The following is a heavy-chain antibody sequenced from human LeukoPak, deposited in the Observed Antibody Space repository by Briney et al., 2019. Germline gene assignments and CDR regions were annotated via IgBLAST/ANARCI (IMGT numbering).Heavy chain of an antibody. CDR1: GGTFSSYA. Sequence: SVKVSCKASGGTFSSYAISWVRQAPGQGLEWMGRIIPIFGTANYAQKFQGRVTITTDESTSTAYTELSSLRSEDTAVYYCARDPIRLGELSPYFDYWGQGTLVTVSS. J-gene: IGHJ4*02. CDR3: ARDPIRLGELSPYFDY. D-gene: IGHD3-16*02. CDR2: IIPIFGTA. V-gene: IGHV1-69*05.